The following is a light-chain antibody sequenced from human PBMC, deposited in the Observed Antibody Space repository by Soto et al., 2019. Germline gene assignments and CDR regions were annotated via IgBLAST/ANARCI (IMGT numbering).Light chain of an antibody. J-gene: IGKJ1*01. V-gene: IGKV3-20*01. Sequence: EIVLTQSPGTLSLSPGERATLSCRASQSVSNYLAWYQQKPGQAPRLLIYGASRSATVIPDRFSGSGSGTDFTLTISRLEPEDLAVYYCQQYGGSPQTFGQGTNVEIK. CDR2: GAS. CDR3: QQYGGSPQT. CDR1: QSVSNY.